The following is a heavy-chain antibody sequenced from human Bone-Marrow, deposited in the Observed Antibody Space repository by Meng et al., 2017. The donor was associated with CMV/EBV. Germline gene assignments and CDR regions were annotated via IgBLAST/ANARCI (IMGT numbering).Heavy chain of an antibody. J-gene: IGHJ4*02. V-gene: IGHV3-23*03. CDR1: GFTFSSYA. CDR3: EKDLPGEN. CDR2: IYSGGSST. Sequence: GESLKISCAASGFTFSSYAMSWVRQAPGKGLEWVSVIYSGGSSTYYADSVKGWFTISRDNSKNTLYLQMNSLRAEDTAVYYCEKDLPGENWGQGTLVTVSS. D-gene: IGHD3-10*01.